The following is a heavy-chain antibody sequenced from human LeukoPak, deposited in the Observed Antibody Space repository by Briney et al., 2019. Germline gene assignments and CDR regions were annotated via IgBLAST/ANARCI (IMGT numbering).Heavy chain of an antibody. CDR1: GGSFNGYY. V-gene: IGHV4-34*01. CDR2: INHSGST. Sequence: SETLSLTCAVYGGSFNGYYWSWIRQPPGKGLEWIGEINHSGSTNYNPSLKSRVTISVDTSKNQFSLKLSSVTAADTAVYYCARGRIFTNWFDPWGQGTLVTVSS. J-gene: IGHJ5*02. D-gene: IGHD2-15*01. CDR3: ARGRIFTNWFDP.